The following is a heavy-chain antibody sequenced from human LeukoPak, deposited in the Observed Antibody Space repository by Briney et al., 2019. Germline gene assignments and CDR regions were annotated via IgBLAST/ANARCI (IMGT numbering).Heavy chain of an antibody. V-gene: IGHV4-59*06. J-gene: IGHJ4*02. D-gene: IGHD3-16*02. CDR3: ARAPFGVIASFDY. CDR1: GDSISSYY. CDR2: IYYSGST. Sequence: SETLSLTCTVSGDSISSYYWSWIRQHPGKGLEWIGYIYYSGSTYYNPSLKSRVTISVDTSKNQFSLKLSSVTAADTAVYYCARAPFGVIASFDYWGQGTLVTVSS.